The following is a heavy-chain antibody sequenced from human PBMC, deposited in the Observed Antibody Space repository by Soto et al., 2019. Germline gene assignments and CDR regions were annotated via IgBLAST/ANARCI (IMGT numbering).Heavy chain of an antibody. D-gene: IGHD3-22*01. CDR3: ASSEANDSSGPFDP. Sequence: PGGSLRLSCAASGFTFSDYYMSWIRQAPGKGLEWVSYISSSGSTIYYADSVKGRFTISRDNAKNSLYLQMNSLRAEDTAVDYCASSEANDSSGPFDPGGQGTLVTVSS. CDR2: ISSSGSTI. V-gene: IGHV3-11*01. J-gene: IGHJ5*02. CDR1: GFTFSDYY.